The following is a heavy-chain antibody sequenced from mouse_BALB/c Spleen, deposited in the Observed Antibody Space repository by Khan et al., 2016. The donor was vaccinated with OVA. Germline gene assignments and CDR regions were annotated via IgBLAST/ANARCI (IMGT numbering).Heavy chain of an antibody. CDR1: GYTFTSYT. CDR2: INPSNGYT. CDR3: VRGGAYHRNVGWFAY. J-gene: IGHJ3*01. D-gene: IGHD2-14*01. Sequence: QVQLKESGAELARPGASVKMSCKASGYTFTSYTIHWIKKRPGQGLEWIGYINPSNGYTNYNQKFKDKATLTTDKSSTTAYLQLSSLTSDDSAVYNRVRGGAYHRNVGWFAYWGQGTLVTVSA. V-gene: IGHV1-4*01.